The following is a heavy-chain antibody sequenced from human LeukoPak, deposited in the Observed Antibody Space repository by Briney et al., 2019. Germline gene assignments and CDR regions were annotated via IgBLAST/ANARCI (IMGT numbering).Heavy chain of an antibody. CDR3: VWDPHSV. D-gene: IGHD1-26*01. CDR1: GGSFSTYY. Sequence: PSETLSLTCAVYGGSFSTYYLSWIRQPPGKGLEWIGEISHSGIINYSPSLKSRLTMSVDSSKTQFSLKLSSVTAADTAVYYCVWDPHSVWGQGTLVTVSS. V-gene: IGHV4-34*01. J-gene: IGHJ4*02. CDR2: ISHSGII.